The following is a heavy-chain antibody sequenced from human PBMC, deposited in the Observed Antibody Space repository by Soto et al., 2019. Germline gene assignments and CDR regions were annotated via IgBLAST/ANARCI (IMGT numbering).Heavy chain of an antibody. CDR2: ITGSGGDS. D-gene: IGHD6-13*01. CDR3: AKGSSSSRPYYFDY. J-gene: IGHJ4*02. CDR1: GFSFSSYA. V-gene: IGHV3-23*01. Sequence: GGSLILSCAPSGFSFSSYAMSWVRQAPGKGLERVSAITGSGGDSYHADSVKGRFTISRDNTKNTLYLQMNSLRAEDSALYYCAKGSSSSRPYYFDYWGQGTPVTVSS.